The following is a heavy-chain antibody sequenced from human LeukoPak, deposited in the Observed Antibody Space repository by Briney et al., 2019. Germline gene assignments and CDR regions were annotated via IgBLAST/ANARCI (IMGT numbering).Heavy chain of an antibody. CDR2: IIPIFGTA. Sequence: ASVKVSCKASGGTFISYAISWVRQAPGQGLEWMGGIIPIFGTANYAQKFQGRVTITADGSTSTAYMELSSLRSEDTAVYYCVRTPPNWGFDYWGQGTLVTVSS. V-gene: IGHV1-69*01. CDR1: GGTFISYA. CDR3: VRTPPNWGFDY. D-gene: IGHD7-27*01. J-gene: IGHJ4*02.